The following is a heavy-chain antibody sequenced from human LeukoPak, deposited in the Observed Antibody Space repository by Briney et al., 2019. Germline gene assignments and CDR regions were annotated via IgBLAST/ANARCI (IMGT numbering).Heavy chain of an antibody. Sequence: PGXSLRLSCAASGFTFSSYGMHWVRQAPGKGLEWVAFIRYDGSNKYYADSVKGRFTISRDNSKNTLYLQMNSLRAEDTAVYYCAKDLPRYYDSWSGFDYWGQGTLVTVSS. D-gene: IGHD3-3*01. J-gene: IGHJ4*02. CDR3: AKDLPRYYDSWSGFDY. V-gene: IGHV3-30*02. CDR2: IRYDGSNK. CDR1: GFTFSSYG.